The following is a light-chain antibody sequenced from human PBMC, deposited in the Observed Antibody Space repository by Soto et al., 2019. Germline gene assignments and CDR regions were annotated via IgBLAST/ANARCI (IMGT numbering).Light chain of an antibody. V-gene: IGKV1-39*01. CDR2: TAS. Sequence: DIRMTQSPSSLSASVGDTVTITCRASQSISDYLSWFQHKPGEAPKLLIYTASSLQGGGPLRFSGAGSRTDFSLTISGLQPEDSATYYCQQTYTFPLTFGQGTRVDIK. J-gene: IGKJ1*01. CDR3: QQTYTFPLT. CDR1: QSISDY.